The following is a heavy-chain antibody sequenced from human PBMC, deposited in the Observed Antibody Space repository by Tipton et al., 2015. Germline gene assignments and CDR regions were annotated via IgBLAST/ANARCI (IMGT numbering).Heavy chain of an antibody. Sequence: VQLVQSGAEVKKPGESLKISCKGSGYSFTNSWIAWVRQMPGKGLEWMGIIYPGDSDAKYSPSFQGQVTISVDKSINSAYLQWSSLKASDTAIYYCARQPLVYAINGWLDSWGQGTLVTVSS. V-gene: IGHV5-51*01. CDR1: GYSFTNSW. J-gene: IGHJ5*01. D-gene: IGHD2-8*01. CDR2: IYPGDSDA. CDR3: ARQPLVYAINGWLDS.